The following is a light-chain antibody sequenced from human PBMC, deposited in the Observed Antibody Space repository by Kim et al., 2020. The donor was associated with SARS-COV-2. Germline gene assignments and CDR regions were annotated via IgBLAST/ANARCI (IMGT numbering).Light chain of an antibody. J-gene: IGLJ3*02. CDR2: EDN. Sequence: GKPVTISCTRSSGRIASNYVQWYQQRPGSAPTTVIFEDNKRPSGVPDRFSGSIDSSSNSASLTISRLKTEDEADYFCQSYDTNNWVFGGGTQLTVL. V-gene: IGLV6-57*03. CDR3: QSYDTNNWV. CDR1: SGRIASNY.